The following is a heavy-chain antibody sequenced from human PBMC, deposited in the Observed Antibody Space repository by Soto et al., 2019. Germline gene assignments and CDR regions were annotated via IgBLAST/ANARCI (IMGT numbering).Heavy chain of an antibody. CDR3: AREQLTGTRSPGEFDY. CDR2: ISSSGSTI. J-gene: IGHJ4*02. V-gene: IGHV3-11*01. D-gene: IGHD1-1*01. Sequence: GGSLRLSCAASGFTFSDYYMSWIHQAPGKGLEWVSYISSSGSTIYYADSVKGRFTISRDNAKNSLYLQMNSLRAEDTAVYYCAREQLTGTRSPGEFDYWGQGTLVTVSS. CDR1: GFTFSDYY.